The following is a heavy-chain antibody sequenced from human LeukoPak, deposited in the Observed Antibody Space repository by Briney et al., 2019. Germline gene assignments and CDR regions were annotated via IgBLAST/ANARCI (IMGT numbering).Heavy chain of an antibody. D-gene: IGHD1-1*01. J-gene: IGHJ4*02. Sequence: GGSLILSCAASGFTYSSYTMNWVRQAPGKGLEWLSYIGISSSTIYYADSVKGRFTISRDNAKNSLYLQMNSLRDEDTAVYYCARDYNFAFDYWGQGTLVTVSS. CDR2: IGISSSTI. CDR3: ARDYNFAFDY. V-gene: IGHV3-48*02. CDR1: GFTYSSYT.